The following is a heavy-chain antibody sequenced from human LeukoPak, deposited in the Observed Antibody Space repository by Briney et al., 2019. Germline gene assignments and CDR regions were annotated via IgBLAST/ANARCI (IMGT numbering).Heavy chain of an antibody. CDR1: GFTFSNYW. V-gene: IGHV3-7*01. CDR2: IKQDGTEK. Sequence: GGSLRLSCAASGFTFSNYWMGWVRQAPGKGLEWVANIKQDGTEKNYVDSVKGRFTISRDNAKNTLNLQMNSLRAEDTAVYYCARDLGQYYDTSDNWFDPWGQGTLVTVSS. J-gene: IGHJ5*02. CDR3: ARDLGQYYDTSDNWFDP. D-gene: IGHD3-22*01.